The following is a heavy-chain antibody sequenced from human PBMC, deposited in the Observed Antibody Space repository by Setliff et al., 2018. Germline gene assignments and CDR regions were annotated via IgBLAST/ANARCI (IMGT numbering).Heavy chain of an antibody. CDR1: GYSISSGYY. J-gene: IGHJ4*02. CDR3: RLAHCSTTSCEEALDY. D-gene: IGHD2-2*01. Sequence: SETLSLTCAVSGYSISSGYYWGWIRQPPGKGLEWIGSIYHSGSTYYNPSLKSRVTMSVDTSKNQFSLNLNSVTAADTAVYYFRLAHCSTTSCEEALDYWSQGTLVTVSS. V-gene: IGHV4-38-2*01. CDR2: IYHSGST.